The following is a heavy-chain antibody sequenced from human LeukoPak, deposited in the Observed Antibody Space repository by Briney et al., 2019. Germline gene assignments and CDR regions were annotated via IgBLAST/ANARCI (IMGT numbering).Heavy chain of an antibody. V-gene: IGHV4-39*07. D-gene: IGHD4-17*01. CDR1: GGSISSSSYY. Sequence: KPSETLSLTCTVSGGSISSSSYYWGWIRQPPGKGLEWIGSIYYSGSTYYNPSLKSRVTISVDTSKNQFSLKLSSVTAADTAVYYCARTGYSTVTTPYMDVWGKGTTVTVSS. CDR3: ARTGYSTVTTPYMDV. CDR2: IYYSGST. J-gene: IGHJ6*03.